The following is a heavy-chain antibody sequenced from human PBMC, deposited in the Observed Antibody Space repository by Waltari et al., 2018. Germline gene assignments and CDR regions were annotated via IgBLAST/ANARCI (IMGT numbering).Heavy chain of an antibody. Sequence: DVQLVESGGGLVQPGGSLRLSCAASGFTFSTFWMPWVRQAPGKGLVWVSRINSDGGDTAYADSVKGRFIISRDNAKNTVSLQMNRLRAEDTAIYYCVRNMDDSPGGPWGQGTLVTVSS. J-gene: IGHJ5*02. CDR2: INSDGGDT. D-gene: IGHD3-3*01. CDR3: VRNMDDSPGGP. CDR1: GFTFSTFW. V-gene: IGHV3-74*01.